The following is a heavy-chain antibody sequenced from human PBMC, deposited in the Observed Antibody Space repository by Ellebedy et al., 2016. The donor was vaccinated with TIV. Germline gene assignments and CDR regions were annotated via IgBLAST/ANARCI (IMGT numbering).Heavy chain of an antibody. J-gene: IGHJ6*02. D-gene: IGHD2-15*01. V-gene: IGHV3-7*01. CDR3: ARDSGCSGGKCYYGMDV. CDR2: INQDGGEK. Sequence: GESLKISCAASGFTFNSYVMSWVRQAPGKGLEWVANINQDGGEKYYVASVKGRITVSRDNAKNSLYLQMNSLRAEDTAVYYCARDSGCSGGKCYYGMDVWGQGTTVTVSS. CDR1: GFTFNSYV.